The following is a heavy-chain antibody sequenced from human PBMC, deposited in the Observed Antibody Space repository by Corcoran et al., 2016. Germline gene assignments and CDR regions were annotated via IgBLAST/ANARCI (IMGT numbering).Heavy chain of an antibody. CDR3: ARATNQDTTESFDY. Sequence: QVQLVESGGGVVQPGRSLRLSCAASGFTFSTYGMHWVRQAPGKGLEWVAVIWFDGSNKYYADSVKGRFTISRDNSKNTMYFQMNSLRAEDTAVYYCARATNQDTTESFDYWGQGTLVTVSS. V-gene: IGHV3-33*01. CDR1: GFTFSTYG. CDR2: IWFDGSNK. J-gene: IGHJ4*02. D-gene: IGHD1-26*01.